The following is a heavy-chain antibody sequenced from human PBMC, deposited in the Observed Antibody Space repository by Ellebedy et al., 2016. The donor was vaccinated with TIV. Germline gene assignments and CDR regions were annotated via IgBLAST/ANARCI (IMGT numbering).Heavy chain of an antibody. CDR2: IDPSGGRT. J-gene: IGHJ4*02. Sequence: AASVKVSCKTSGYTFTSYYLHWVRQAPGQGPEWMGIIDPSGGRTTNAQKFQGRVTMTRDTSTSTVYMELSSLRSDDTAVYYCARDPGSWLTDYWGQGTLVTVSS. V-gene: IGHV1-46*01. D-gene: IGHD6-13*01. CDR3: ARDPGSWLTDY. CDR1: GYTFTSYY.